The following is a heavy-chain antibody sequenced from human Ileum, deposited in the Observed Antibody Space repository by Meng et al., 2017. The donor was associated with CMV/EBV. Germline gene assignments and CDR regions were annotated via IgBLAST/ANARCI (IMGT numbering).Heavy chain of an antibody. CDR1: FSSYA. CDR3: AREGYCSSTNCYAWFDP. D-gene: IGHD2-2*01. V-gene: IGHV1-69*10. CDR2: IIPILDLT. J-gene: IGHJ5*02. Sequence: FSSYAVSWVRQAPGQGLEWMGGIIPILDLTTYAQTFQGRVTITADKSTSTAYMELSSLRSDDTAVYYCAREGYCSSTNCYAWFDPWGQGTLVTVSS.